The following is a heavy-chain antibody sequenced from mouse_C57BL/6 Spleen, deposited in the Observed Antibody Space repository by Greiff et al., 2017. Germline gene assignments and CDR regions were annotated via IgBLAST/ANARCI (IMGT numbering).Heavy chain of an antibody. CDR3: AKRGIYDGQALAY. Sequence: EVKLMESGPVLVKPGASVKMSCKASGYTFTDYYMNWVKQSHGKSLEWIGVINPYNGGTSYNQKFKGKATLTVDKSSSTAYMELSSLTSEDSAVYYCAKRGIYDGQALAYWGQGTLVTVSA. CDR1: GYTFTDYY. D-gene: IGHD2-3*01. J-gene: IGHJ3*01. CDR2: INPYNGGT. V-gene: IGHV1-19*01.